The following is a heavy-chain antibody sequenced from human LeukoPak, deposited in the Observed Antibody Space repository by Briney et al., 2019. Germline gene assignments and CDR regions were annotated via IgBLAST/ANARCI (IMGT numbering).Heavy chain of an antibody. CDR2: ISSSSSYI. CDR3: AKGRGATPPYYFDY. CDR1: GFTFSSCS. Sequence: PGGSLRLSCAASGFTFSSCSMNWVRQAPGKGLEWVSSISSSSSYIYYADSVKGRFTISRDNSKNSLYLQMNSLRTEDTALYYCAKGRGATPPYYFDYWGQGTLVTVSS. V-gene: IGHV3-21*04. D-gene: IGHD1-26*01. J-gene: IGHJ4*02.